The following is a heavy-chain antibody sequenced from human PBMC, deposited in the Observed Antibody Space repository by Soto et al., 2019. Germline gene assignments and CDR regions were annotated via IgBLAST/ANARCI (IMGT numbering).Heavy chain of an antibody. V-gene: IGHV4-61*08. Sequence: PSETLSLTCAVSGGSISSGGYYWSWIRQPPGNGLEWIGFIFYSGSNNYNPSLKSRVTISVDTSKNQFSLKLSSVTAADTAVYYCARFNWYFDLWGRGTLVTVSS. J-gene: IGHJ2*01. CDR2: IFYSGSN. CDR1: GGSISSGGYY. CDR3: ARFNWYFDL.